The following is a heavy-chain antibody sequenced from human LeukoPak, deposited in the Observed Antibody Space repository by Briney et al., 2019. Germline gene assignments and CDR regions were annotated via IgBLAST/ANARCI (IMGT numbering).Heavy chain of an antibody. Sequence: SETLSLTCAVYGGSFSGYYWSWIRQPPGKGLEWIGEINHSGSTNYNPSLKSRVTISVDTSRNQFSLKLSSVTAVDTAVYYCARGTFGVVIRFNWFDPWGQGTLDTVSS. CDR3: ARGTFGVVIRFNWFDP. CDR2: INHSGST. CDR1: GGSFSGYY. V-gene: IGHV4-34*01. J-gene: IGHJ5*02. D-gene: IGHD3-3*01.